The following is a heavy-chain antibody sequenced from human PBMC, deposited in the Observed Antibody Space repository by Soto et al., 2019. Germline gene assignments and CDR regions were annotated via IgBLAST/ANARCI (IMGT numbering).Heavy chain of an antibody. V-gene: IGHV3-23*01. J-gene: IGHJ5*02. CDR3: AKDYVVMFGGPIGS. Sequence: EVQLLESGGGLVQPGGSLRLSCSASGFKFSTYAMSWVRQAPGKGLEWVSTIRGSGGGTSYADSVKGRFTISRDNAKNTLWLRMSSLGVEDTALYYCAKDYVVMFGGPIGSCGQGTLVSVSS. D-gene: IGHD3-16*01. CDR2: IRGSGGGT. CDR1: GFKFSTYA.